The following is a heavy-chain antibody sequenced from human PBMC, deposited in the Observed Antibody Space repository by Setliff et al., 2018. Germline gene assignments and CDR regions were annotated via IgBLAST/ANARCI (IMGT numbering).Heavy chain of an antibody. CDR3: ARDLRAATATGEYYFDF. J-gene: IGHJ4*02. V-gene: IGHV1-2*02. CDR1: GYTFTDYY. Sequence: ASVKVSCKASGYTFTDYYIQWVRQAPGQGLEWMGWINPNTGSTYHRQRFQGRVTMTRDTSISTAYMDVNRLKSDDTAVYYCARDLRAATATGEYYFDFWGQGALVTVSS. CDR2: INPNTGST. D-gene: IGHD6-13*01.